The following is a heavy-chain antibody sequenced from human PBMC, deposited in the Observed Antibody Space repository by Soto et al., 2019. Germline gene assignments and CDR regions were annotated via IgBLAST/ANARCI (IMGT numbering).Heavy chain of an antibody. J-gene: IGHJ4*02. CDR2: TNWKSDI. D-gene: IGHD3-16*01. V-gene: IGHV3-9*01. CDR1: GFTFDDNA. CDR3: AISQDRGGTPTFIY. Sequence: PGGSLRLSCAVSGFTFDDNAMHWVRQAPEKGLEWVAGTNWKSDIGYADSVKGRSTISRDHAENHLYPQMNSLRAEDTALYYCAISQDRGGTPTFIYWGQGSQVTVSS.